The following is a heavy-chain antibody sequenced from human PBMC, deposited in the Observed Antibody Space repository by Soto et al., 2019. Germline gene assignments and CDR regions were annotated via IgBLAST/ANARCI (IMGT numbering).Heavy chain of an antibody. J-gene: IGHJ6*02. D-gene: IGHD2-2*01. CDR1: GYTFTGYY. V-gene: IGHV1-2*02. CDR2: INPKSGDT. Sequence: ASVKVSCKASGYTFTGYYIHWVRQAPGQGLEWLGWINPKSGDTNYAQNFQGRVTMTRDTSIVTAYMELTRLRSGDTAVYYCAREGWQSQLLSDYYFYGLDVWGQGASVTVSS. CDR3: AREGWQSQLLSDYYFYGLDV.